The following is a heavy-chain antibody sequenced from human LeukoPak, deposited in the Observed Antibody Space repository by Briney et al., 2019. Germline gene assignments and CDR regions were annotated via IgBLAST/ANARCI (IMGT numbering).Heavy chain of an antibody. Sequence: SETLSLTCTVSGGSISSSSYYWGWIRQPPGKGLEWIGSIYYSGSTYYNPSLKSRVTISVDTSKNQFSLKLSSVTAADTAVYYCARVVVGVGAFDIWGQGTMVTVSS. CDR2: IYYSGST. CDR3: ARVVVGVGAFDI. J-gene: IGHJ3*02. CDR1: GGSISSSSYY. D-gene: IGHD2-2*01. V-gene: IGHV4-39*01.